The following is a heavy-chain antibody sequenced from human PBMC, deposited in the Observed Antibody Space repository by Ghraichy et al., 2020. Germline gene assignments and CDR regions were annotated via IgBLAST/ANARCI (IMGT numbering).Heavy chain of an antibody. CDR1: GGSISSYY. V-gene: IGHV4-59*01. J-gene: IGHJ6*02. Sequence: GSLSLTCTVSGGSISSYYWSWIRQPPGKGLEWIGYIYYSGSTNYNPSLKSRVTISVDTSKNQFSLKLSSVTAADTAVYYCARGAQVLYVRMVDYYYVMDVWGQGTPLLVSS. D-gene: IGHD2-2*02. CDR2: IYYSGST. CDR3: ARGAQVLYVRMVDYYYVMDV.